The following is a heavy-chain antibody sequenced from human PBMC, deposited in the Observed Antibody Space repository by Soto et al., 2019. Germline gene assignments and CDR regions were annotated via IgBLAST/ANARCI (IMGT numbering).Heavy chain of an antibody. D-gene: IGHD1-1*01. CDR3: AKARAVTTTAFDN. CDR2: IIPSFGAG. CDR1: GDSFSNSA. J-gene: IGHJ4*02. Sequence: SVKVSCKVSGDSFSNSAISSLRQAPGQGLVWMGNIIPSFGAGDSAQKFQGRVTITADVATSTVYMELTNLKHEATAIHFGAKARAVTTTAFDNWGRGTLVTVSS. V-gene: IGHV1-69*13.